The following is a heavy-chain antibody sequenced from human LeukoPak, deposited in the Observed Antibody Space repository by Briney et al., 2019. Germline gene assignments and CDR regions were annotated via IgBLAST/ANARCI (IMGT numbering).Heavy chain of an antibody. J-gene: IGHJ6*02. D-gene: IGHD3-9*01. CDR2: IWYDGSNK. V-gene: IGHV3-33*01. Sequence: PGGSLRLSCAASGFTFSSYGIHWVRQAPGKGLEWVAVIWYDGSNKYYADSVKGRFTISRDNSKNTLYLQMNSLRAEDTAVYYCARDYDILTGMDVWGQGTTVTVSS. CDR3: ARDYDILTGMDV. CDR1: GFTFSSYG.